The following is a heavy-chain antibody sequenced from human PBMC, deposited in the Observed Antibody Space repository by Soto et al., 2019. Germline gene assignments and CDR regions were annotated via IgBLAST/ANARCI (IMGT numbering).Heavy chain of an antibody. CDR3: ARLPHDSGKDVPDPPLYYYYYMDV. Sequence: GESLKISCKGSGYSFTSYWIGWVRQMPGKGLEWMGIIYPGDSDTRYSPSFQGQVTISADKSISTAYLQWSSLKASDTAMYYCARLPHDSGKDVPDPPLYYYYYMDVSGKGTTVTVS. J-gene: IGHJ6*03. V-gene: IGHV5-51*01. CDR1: GYSFTSYW. D-gene: IGHD1-1*01. CDR2: IYPGDSDT.